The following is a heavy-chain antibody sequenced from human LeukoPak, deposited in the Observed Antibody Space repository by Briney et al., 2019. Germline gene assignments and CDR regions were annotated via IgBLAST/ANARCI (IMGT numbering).Heavy chain of an antibody. V-gene: IGHV1-2*02. CDR2: INPNSGGT. CDR1: GYTFTGYY. D-gene: IGHD6-25*01. J-gene: IGHJ5*02. CDR3: ARERLRKSGFDP. Sequence: GSSVKVSFKASGYTFTGYYMHWVRQAPGQGLEWMGWINPNSGGTNYAQKFQGRVTMTRDTSISTAYMELSRLRSDDTAVYYCARERLRKSGFDPWGQGTLVTVSS.